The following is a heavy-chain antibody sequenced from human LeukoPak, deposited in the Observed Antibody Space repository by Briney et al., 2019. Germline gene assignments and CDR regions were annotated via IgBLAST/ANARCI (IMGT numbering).Heavy chain of an antibody. CDR2: INWNGGST. CDR1: GFTFSSYS. Sequence: SGGSLRLSCAASGFTFSSYSMNWVRQAPGKGLEWVSGINWNGGSTGYADSVKGRFTISGDNAKNSLYLQMNSLRAEDTAVYYCARDLMGIAYRGAFYYWGQGTLVTVSS. J-gene: IGHJ4*02. CDR3: ARDLMGIAYRGAFYY. D-gene: IGHD6-13*01. V-gene: IGHV3-20*04.